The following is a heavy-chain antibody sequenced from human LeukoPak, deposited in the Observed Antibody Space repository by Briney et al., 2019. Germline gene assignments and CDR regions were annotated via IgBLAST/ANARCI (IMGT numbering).Heavy chain of an antibody. J-gene: IGHJ4*02. V-gene: IGHV4-34*01. CDR3: AEGSYNFDY. CDR1: GGSFSGYY. Sequence: SETLSLTCAAYGGSFSGYYWSWIRQPPGKGLEWIGEINHSGSTNYNPSLESRVTISVDTSKNQFSLKLSSVTAADTAVYYCAEGSYNFDYWGQGTLVTVSS. CDR2: INHSGST. D-gene: IGHD5-24*01.